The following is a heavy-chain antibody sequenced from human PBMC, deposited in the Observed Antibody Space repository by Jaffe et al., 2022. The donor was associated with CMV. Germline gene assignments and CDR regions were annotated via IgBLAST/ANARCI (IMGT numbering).Heavy chain of an antibody. J-gene: IGHJ5*02. CDR1: GGSISSSSYY. V-gene: IGHV4-39*01. D-gene: IGHD1-26*01. CDR2: IYYSGST. Sequence: QLQLQESGPGLVKPSETLSLTCTVSGGSISSSSYYWGWIRQPPGKGLEWIGSIYYSGSTYYNPSLKSRVTISVDTSKNQFSLKLSSVTAADTAVYYCARHSYALLDNWFDPWGQGTLVTVSS. CDR3: ARHSYALLDNWFDP.